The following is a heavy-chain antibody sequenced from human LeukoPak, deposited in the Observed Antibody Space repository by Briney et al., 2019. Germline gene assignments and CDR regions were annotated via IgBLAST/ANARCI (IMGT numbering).Heavy chain of an antibody. J-gene: IGHJ1*01. V-gene: IGHV4-34*01. CDR3: ARGRAPHRFVVVTAAPYFQH. CDR2: INHSGST. CDR1: GGSFSGYY. D-gene: IGHD2-21*02. Sequence: SETLSLTCAVYGGSFSGYYWSWIRQPPGKGLQWIGEINHSGSTNYNPSLKSRVTISVDTSKNQFSLKLSSVPAADTAVYYCARGRAPHRFVVVTAAPYFQHWGQGTLVTVSS.